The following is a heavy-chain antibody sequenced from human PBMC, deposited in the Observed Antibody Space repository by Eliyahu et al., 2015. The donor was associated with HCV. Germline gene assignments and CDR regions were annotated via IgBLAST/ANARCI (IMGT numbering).Heavy chain of an antibody. CDR2: IYYSGST. J-gene: IGHJ6*02. V-gene: IGHV4-39*01. Sequence: QLQLQESGPGLVKPSETLSLTCTVXGGSISSSSYYWGWIRQPPGKGLEWIGSIYYSGSTYYNPSLKSRVTISVDTSKNQFSLKLSSVTAADTAVYYCARILSGTNYGMDVWGQGTTVTVSS. D-gene: IGHD3-9*01. CDR1: GGSISSSSYY. CDR3: ARILSGTNYGMDV.